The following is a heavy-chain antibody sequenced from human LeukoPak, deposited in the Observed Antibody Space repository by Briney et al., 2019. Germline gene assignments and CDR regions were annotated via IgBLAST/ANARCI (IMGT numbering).Heavy chain of an antibody. CDR2: MNSNSGNT. CDR3: ARASRFQGDTLDY. CDR1: GYTFINHD. V-gene: IGHV1-8*03. D-gene: IGHD3-16*01. Sequence: ASVKVSCKGYGYTFINHDIDWVRQAAGQGLEWMGWMNSNSGNTGYAQKFQGRVTITADESTSTAYMELSSLRSEDTAVYYCARASRFQGDTLDYWGQGTLVTVSS. J-gene: IGHJ4*02.